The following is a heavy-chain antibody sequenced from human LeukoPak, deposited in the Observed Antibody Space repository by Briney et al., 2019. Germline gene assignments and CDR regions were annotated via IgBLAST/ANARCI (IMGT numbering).Heavy chain of an antibody. CDR2: ISYDGSDK. D-gene: IGHD6-13*01. CDR1: GFTFSSYT. CDR3: ARTGIAPAGAPFDY. J-gene: IGHJ4*02. Sequence: GSLRLSCTASGFTFSSYTIHWVRQAPGKGLEWVAVISYDGSDKYYADSVKGRFTISRDNAKNSLYLQMNSLRAEDTAVYYCARTGIAPAGAPFDYWGQGALVTVSS. V-gene: IGHV3-30-3*02.